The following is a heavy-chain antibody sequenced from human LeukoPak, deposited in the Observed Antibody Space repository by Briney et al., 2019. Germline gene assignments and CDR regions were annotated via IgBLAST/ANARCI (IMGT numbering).Heavy chain of an antibody. J-gene: IGHJ4*02. CDR3: ARVPRSTRIPILR. Sequence: GGSLRLSCAASGFTVSNNYMSWVRQAPGKGLEWVSLIYSGDSTHYTDSVKGRFNISRDNAKSSLYLQMNGLRAEDTAVYYCARVPRSTRIPILRWGQGTLVTVSS. CDR1: GFTVSNNY. CDR2: IYSGDST. V-gene: IGHV3-66*01. D-gene: IGHD3-3*01.